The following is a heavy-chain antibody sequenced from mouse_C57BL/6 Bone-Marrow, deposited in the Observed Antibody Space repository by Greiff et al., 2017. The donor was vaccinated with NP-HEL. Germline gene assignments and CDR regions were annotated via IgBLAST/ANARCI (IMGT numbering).Heavy chain of an antibody. D-gene: IGHD2-12*01. Sequence: VQLQQSGAELARPGASVKLSCTASGYTFTSYGISWVKQRTGQGLEWIGEIYPRSGNTYYTEKFKGKATLTADKSSSTAYMELRSLTSEDSAVYFCASYYSYDEAMDYWGQGTSVTVSS. CDR3: ASYYSYDEAMDY. V-gene: IGHV1-81*01. CDR1: GYTFTSYG. CDR2: IYPRSGNT. J-gene: IGHJ4*01.